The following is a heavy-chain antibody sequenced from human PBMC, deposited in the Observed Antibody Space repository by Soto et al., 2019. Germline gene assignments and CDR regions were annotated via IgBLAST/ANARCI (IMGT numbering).Heavy chain of an antibody. V-gene: IGHV1-2*04. D-gene: IGHD3-22*01. Sequence: ASVKVSCKASGYTFTGYYMHWVRQAPGQGLEWMGWINPNSGGTNYAQKFQGWVTMTRDTSISTAYMELSRLRSDDTAVYYCARERITMIVATCYYYGMDVWGQGTTVTVSS. CDR2: INPNSGGT. J-gene: IGHJ6*02. CDR3: ARERITMIVATCYYYGMDV. CDR1: GYTFTGYY.